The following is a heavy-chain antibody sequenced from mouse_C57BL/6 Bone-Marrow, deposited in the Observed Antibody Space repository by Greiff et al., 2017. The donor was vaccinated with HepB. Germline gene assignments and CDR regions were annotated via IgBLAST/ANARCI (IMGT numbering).Heavy chain of an antibody. CDR2: IDPSDSYT. Sequence: QVQLKQPGAELVKPGASVKLSCKASGYTFTSYWMQWVKQRPGQGLEWIGEIDPSDSYTNYNQKFKGKATLTVDTSSSTAYMQLSSLTSEDSAVYYCARHYGSRDWYFDVWGTGTTVTVSS. D-gene: IGHD1-1*01. CDR1: GYTFTSYW. CDR3: ARHYGSRDWYFDV. J-gene: IGHJ1*03. V-gene: IGHV1-50*01.